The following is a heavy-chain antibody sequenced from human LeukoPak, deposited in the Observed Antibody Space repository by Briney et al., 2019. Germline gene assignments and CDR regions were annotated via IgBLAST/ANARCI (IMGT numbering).Heavy chain of an antibody. D-gene: IGHD5-18*01. CDR1: GGSISSGGYY. CDR2: IYYSGST. V-gene: IGHV4-31*03. Sequence: SQTLSLTCTVSGGSISSGGYYWSWIRQHPGKGLEWIGYIYYSGSTYYNPSLKSRVTISVDTSKNQFSLKLSSVTAADTAVYYCAREIGSYGNFDYWGQGTLVTVSS. CDR3: AREIGSYGNFDY. J-gene: IGHJ4*02.